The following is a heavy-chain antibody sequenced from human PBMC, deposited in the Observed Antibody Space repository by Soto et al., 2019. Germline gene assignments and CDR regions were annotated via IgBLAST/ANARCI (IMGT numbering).Heavy chain of an antibody. CDR2: IWYDGSNK. CDR1: GFTFSSYG. J-gene: IGHJ4*02. D-gene: IGHD3-9*01. V-gene: IGHV3-33*01. Sequence: GGSLRLSCAASGFTFSSYGMHWVRQAPGKGLEWVAVIWYDGSNKYYADSVKGRFTISRDNSKNTLYLQMNSLRAEDTAVYYCAREDPYYDILTGPPDIDYWGQGTLVTVSS. CDR3: AREDPYYDILTGPPDIDY.